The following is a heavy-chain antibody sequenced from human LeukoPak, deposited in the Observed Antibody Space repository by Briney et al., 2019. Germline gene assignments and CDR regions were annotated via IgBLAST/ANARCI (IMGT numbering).Heavy chain of an antibody. CDR1: VFTFSNYA. CDR2: ISGSGGST. CDR3: AIYGYCGSTGCYRYFDS. V-gene: IGHV3-23*01. J-gene: IGHJ4*02. D-gene: IGHD2-2*03. Sequence: PGGSLRLSCAASVFTFSNYAMSCVRQAPGKGLEWVSAISGSGGSTFYRDSVKGRFTIFRDSSKNALHLQMNSQRVEDTAVYYCAIYGYCGSTGCYRYFDSWGQGTLVTVSS.